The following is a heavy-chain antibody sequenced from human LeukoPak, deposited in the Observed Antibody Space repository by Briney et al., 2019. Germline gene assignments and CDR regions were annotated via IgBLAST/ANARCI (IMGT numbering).Heavy chain of an antibody. CDR3: VKDRTPDGFYSNDL. Sequence: GGSLRLSCAASGFGFGIFAMNWVRQAPGKGLEWVSVIFGNGAGIQYADSVKGRFSISRDNSEIVLFLQMNSLRAEDTAVYYCVKDRTPDGFYSNDLWGQGTLVTVSS. CDR2: IFGNGAGI. CDR1: GFGFGIFA. D-gene: IGHD5-24*01. J-gene: IGHJ5*02. V-gene: IGHV3-23*01.